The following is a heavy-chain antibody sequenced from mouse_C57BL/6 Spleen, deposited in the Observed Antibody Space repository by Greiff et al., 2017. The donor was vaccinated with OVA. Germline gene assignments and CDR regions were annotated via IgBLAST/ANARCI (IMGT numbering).Heavy chain of an antibody. CDR3: TDVTLYYGYEGGV. J-gene: IGHJ1*03. CDR1: GFTFSNYW. CDR2: ISLKSDNYAT. Sequence: DVMLVESGGGLVQPGGSMKLSCVASGFTFSNYWMNWVRQSPEKGLEWVAQISLKSDNYATPYAVSVQGRFTISRDDSKGSVYLQMNNFRAEDTGIYYCTDVTLYYGYEGGVWGTGTTVTVSS. V-gene: IGHV6-3*01. D-gene: IGHD2-2*01.